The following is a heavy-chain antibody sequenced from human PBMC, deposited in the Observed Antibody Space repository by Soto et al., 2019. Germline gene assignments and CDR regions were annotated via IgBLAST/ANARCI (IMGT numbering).Heavy chain of an antibody. V-gene: IGHV3-30*18. CDR1: GFTFSSYG. Sequence: GGSLRLSCAASGFTFSSYGMHWVRQAPGKGLEWVAVISDDGVNKYYADSVKGRFTISRDNSKDTLYLQMNSLRHEDTAVYYCAKTNTHHYYDSSSSPDAFHTWGQGTMVTVSS. CDR3: AKTNTHHYYDSSSSPDAFHT. CDR2: ISDDGVNK. D-gene: IGHD3-22*01. J-gene: IGHJ3*02.